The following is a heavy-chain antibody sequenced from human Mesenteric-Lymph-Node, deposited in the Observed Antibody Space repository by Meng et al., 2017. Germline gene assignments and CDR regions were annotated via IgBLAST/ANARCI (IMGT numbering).Heavy chain of an antibody. CDR2: IYYSGST. Sequence: GSLRLSCTVSGGSISSYYWSWIRQPPGKGRDWIGYIYYSGSTNYNPSLQSRVTISVDTSKNQFSLKLSSVTAADTAVYYCAREGDIVATSVGYYFDYWGQGTLVTVSS. V-gene: IGHV4-59*12. CDR3: AREGDIVATSVGYYFDY. D-gene: IGHD5-12*01. J-gene: IGHJ4*02. CDR1: GGSISSYY.